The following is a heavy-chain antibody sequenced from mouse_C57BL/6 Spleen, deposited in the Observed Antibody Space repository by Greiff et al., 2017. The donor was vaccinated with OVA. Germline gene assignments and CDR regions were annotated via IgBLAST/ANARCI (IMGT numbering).Heavy chain of an antibody. Sequence: EVKLQESGPVLVKPGASVKMSCKASGYTFTDYYMNWVKQSHGKSLEWIGVINPYNGGTSYNQKFKGKATLTVDKSSSTAYMELNSLTSEDSAVYYCARSRGNLFDYWGQGTTLTVSS. J-gene: IGHJ2*01. CDR2: INPYNGGT. CDR3: ARSRGNLFDY. CDR1: GYTFTDYY. V-gene: IGHV1-19*01. D-gene: IGHD2-1*01.